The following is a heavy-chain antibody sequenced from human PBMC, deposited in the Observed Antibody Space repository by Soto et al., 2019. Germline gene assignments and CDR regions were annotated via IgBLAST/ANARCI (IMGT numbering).Heavy chain of an antibody. V-gene: IGHV4-59*01. D-gene: IGHD2-15*01. CDR3: AREGSYKNYYYYGMDV. CDR1: GGSISSYY. CDR2: IYYSGST. Sequence: QVQLQESGPGLVKPSETLSLTCTVSGGSISSYYWSWIRQPPGKGLEWIGYIYYSGSTNYNPSLKSRVTISVDTSTNQFSLKLSSVTAADTAVYYCAREGSYKNYYYYGMDVWGQGPTVTVSS. J-gene: IGHJ6*02.